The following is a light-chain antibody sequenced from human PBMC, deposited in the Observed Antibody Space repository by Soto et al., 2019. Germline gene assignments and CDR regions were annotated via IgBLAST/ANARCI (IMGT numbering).Light chain of an antibody. J-gene: IGKJ4*01. CDR1: QSISSY. V-gene: IGKV1-39*01. CDR2: AAS. CDR3: QQSYSTPLT. Sequence: DIQMTQSPSSLSASVGDRVTITCRASQSISSYLNWFQQKPGKAPKLLIYAASSLQSGVPSRFSGSGSGTDCTLTISSLQADEFATYYCQQSYSTPLTFGGGVRVEIK.